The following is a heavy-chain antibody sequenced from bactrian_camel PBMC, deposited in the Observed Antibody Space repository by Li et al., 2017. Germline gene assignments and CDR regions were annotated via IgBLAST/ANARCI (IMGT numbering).Heavy chain of an antibody. CDR2: TYTRSGNT. D-gene: IGHD2*01. J-gene: IGHJ6*01. Sequence: HVQLVESGGGSVQAGGSLRLSCAPSGETFGSNCMGWFRQAPGQERERVALTYTRSGNTYYADSVKGRFTISQDNAKNTVYLQMSSLKAEDTGTYYCAADSRCRAGGINAADFGYWGRETQVTVS. V-gene: IGHV3S1*01. CDR1: GETFGSNC. CDR3: AADSRCRAGGINAADFGY.